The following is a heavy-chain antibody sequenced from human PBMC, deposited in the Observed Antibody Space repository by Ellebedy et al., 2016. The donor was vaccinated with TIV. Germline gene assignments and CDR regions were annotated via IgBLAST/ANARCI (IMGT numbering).Heavy chain of an antibody. CDR2: IDSRGSTI. CDR1: GFTFSGHS. Sequence: GESLKISCAGSGFTFSGHSMNWVRQTPGKGLEWVSYIDSRGSTIYYADSVKGRFTASRDNAKNSLSLQMNSLRVEDTAVYYCTRDVQRWLQLGYWGQGTLVTVSS. D-gene: IGHD5-24*01. J-gene: IGHJ4*02. V-gene: IGHV3-48*04. CDR3: TRDVQRWLQLGY.